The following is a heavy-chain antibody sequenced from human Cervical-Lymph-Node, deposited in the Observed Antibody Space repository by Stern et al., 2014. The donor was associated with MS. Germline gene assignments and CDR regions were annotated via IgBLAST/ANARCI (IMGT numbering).Heavy chain of an antibody. CDR2: VGNNGNLK. CDR3: ARDRSSSWPHFDL. V-gene: IGHV3-33*01. CDR1: GFTFRDDG. Sequence: VQLVESGGGVVLSGGPLKLSCAASGFTFRDDGMHWLRQAPGKGLEGVANVGNNGNLKFYADPVRGRFTISRDNSKKIGYLQMDSLTAEDTAIYYCARDRSSSWPHFDLWGQGTLVTVSS. J-gene: IGHJ4*02. D-gene: IGHD6-13*01.